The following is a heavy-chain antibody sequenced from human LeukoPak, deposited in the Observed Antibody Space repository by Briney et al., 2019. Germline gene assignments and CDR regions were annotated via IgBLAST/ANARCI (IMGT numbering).Heavy chain of an antibody. Sequence: DSRMPPRYALTSDGICRVRHARCKGGEGMGCIFVFNGNTKYARKLRGRVTMTTETSTSTAYMELRSLRSEDTAVYYGARGIGWRGQVPVAPTRIDPWGQGTLVTVSS. V-gene: IGHV1-18*01. J-gene: IGHJ5*02. CDR2: IFVFNGNT. CDR1: RYALTSDG. CDR3: ARGIGWRGQVPVAPTRIDP. D-gene: IGHD6-19*01.